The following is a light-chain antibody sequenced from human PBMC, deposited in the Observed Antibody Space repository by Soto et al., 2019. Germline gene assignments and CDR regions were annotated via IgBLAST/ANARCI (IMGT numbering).Light chain of an antibody. CDR2: GAS. CDR3: QQYNNWPPWT. V-gene: IGKV3-15*01. CDR1: QSVSSN. Sequence: EIELTQFPATLSVSPGERATLSCRASQSVSSNLAWYQQKPGQAPRLLIYGASTRATGIPARFSGSGSGTEFTLTISSRQSEDFAVYYCQQYNNWPPWTFGQGTKVDIK. J-gene: IGKJ1*01.